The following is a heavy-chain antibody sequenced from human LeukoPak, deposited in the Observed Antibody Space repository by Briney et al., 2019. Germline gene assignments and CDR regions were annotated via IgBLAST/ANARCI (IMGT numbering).Heavy chain of an antibody. CDR3: ARDGGYCTNGVCYNWFDP. V-gene: IGHV3-11*04. D-gene: IGHD2-8*01. CDR1: GFTFSDYY. Sequence: GGSLRLSCAASGFTFSDYYMSWIRQAPGKGLEWVSYISSSGSTIYYADSVKGRFTISRDNAKNSLYLQMNSLRAEDTAVYYCARDGGYCTNGVCYNWFDPWGKGTTVTVSS. CDR2: ISSSGSTI. J-gene: IGHJ6*04.